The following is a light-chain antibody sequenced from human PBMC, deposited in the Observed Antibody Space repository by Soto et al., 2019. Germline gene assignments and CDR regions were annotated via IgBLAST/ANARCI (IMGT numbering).Light chain of an antibody. V-gene: IGKV3-20*01. CDR3: HQYGSSPRT. Sequence: EIVLTQSPGTVSLSPGERATLSCRASQSLSSNNLAWYRQKPGQAPRLLVYGASNRATGVPDRFSGSGSGTDFTLTISRLEPEDFAVYYCHQYGSSPRTFGQGTRLEIK. CDR2: GAS. J-gene: IGKJ5*01. CDR1: QSLSSNN.